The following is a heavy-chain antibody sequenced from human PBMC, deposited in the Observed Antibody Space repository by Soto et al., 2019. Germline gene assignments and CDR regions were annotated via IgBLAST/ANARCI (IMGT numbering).Heavy chain of an antibody. CDR2: IKQDGSEK. CDR3: ARWGLSSGWYYLDS. J-gene: IGHJ4*02. V-gene: IGHV3-7*01. D-gene: IGHD6-19*01. Sequence: EVQLVESGGGLVQPGGSLTLSCAASGFTLSTNWMSWVRQTPGKGLEWVANIKQDGSEKRYVDSVKGRFTISRDNAKNSLCLQRNSLTVEDTAVYYCARWGLSSGWYYLDSWGQGTLVTVSS. CDR1: GFTLSTNW.